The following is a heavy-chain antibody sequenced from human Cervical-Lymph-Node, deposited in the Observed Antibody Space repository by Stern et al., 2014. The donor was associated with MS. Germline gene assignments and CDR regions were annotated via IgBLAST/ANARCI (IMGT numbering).Heavy chain of an antibody. CDR2: IYYSGST. Sequence: QVQLQESGPGLAKPSETLSLTCTVSGGSISNYYWSWIRQPPGKGLEWIGYIYYSGSTNYNPSLKSRVAMAVDTSKDQFSLNLPSVTAADTGVYYCARRGTTGIDYWGQVTLVTVSS. D-gene: IGHD4-17*01. CDR3: ARRGTTGIDY. CDR1: GGSISNYY. V-gene: IGHV4-59*08. J-gene: IGHJ4*02.